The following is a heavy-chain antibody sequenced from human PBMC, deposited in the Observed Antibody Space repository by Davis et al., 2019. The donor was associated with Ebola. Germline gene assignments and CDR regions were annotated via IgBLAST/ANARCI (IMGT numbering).Heavy chain of an antibody. Sequence: SETLSLTCSVSGDSISSGSYYWSWIRQPAGKGLEWIGHIYTSGSTNYNPSLKSRVTISVDTSKNQFSLKLASVTAADTAIYYCARGVGDVWGQGTMVTVSS. CDR2: IYTSGST. J-gene: IGHJ3*01. D-gene: IGHD1-26*01. CDR3: ARGVGDV. V-gene: IGHV4-61*09. CDR1: GDSISSGSYY.